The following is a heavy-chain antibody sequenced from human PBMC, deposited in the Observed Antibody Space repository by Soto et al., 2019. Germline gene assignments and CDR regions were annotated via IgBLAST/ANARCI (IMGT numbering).Heavy chain of an antibody. J-gene: IGHJ6*02. Sequence: QVQLVQSGAEVKKPGSSVKVSCKASGGTFSSYAISWVRQAPGQGLEWMGGIIPISDTTNYAQKFQGRVTITADEYTSTAYMELSSLRSEEKAVYYCARSQGSSTSLEIYYYYYYGMDVWGQGTTVTVSS. CDR2: IIPISDTT. D-gene: IGHD2-2*01. CDR3: ARSQGSSTSLEIYYYYYYGMDV. CDR1: GGTFSSYA. V-gene: IGHV1-69*01.